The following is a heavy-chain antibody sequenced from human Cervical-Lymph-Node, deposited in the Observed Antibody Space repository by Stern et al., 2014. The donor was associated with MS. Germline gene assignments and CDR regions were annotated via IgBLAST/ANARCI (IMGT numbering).Heavy chain of an antibody. CDR2: IAYDGNHK. J-gene: IGHJ4*02. D-gene: IGHD2-8*01. CDR1: GFTFSSYG. CDR3: ARDYEDTSMLFDH. V-gene: IGHV3-30*03. Sequence: QVQLVESGGAVVQPGRSLRLSCAASGFTFSSYGMHWVRQAPGKGLEWVTVIAYDGNHKYYASSVKGQFTISRDNSKTTLHLQMNSVTPDDTAIYYCARDYEDTSMLFDHWGQGTLVTVSS.